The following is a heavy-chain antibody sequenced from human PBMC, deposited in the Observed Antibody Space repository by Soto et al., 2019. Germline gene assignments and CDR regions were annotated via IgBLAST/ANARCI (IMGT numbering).Heavy chain of an antibody. J-gene: IGHJ4*02. CDR2: ISGSDDST. CDR1: GFTFSSYA. Sequence: PGGSLRLSCAASGFTFSSYAMSWVRQAPGKGLEWVSVISGSDDSTYYADSVKGRFTISRDNSKNTLYLQMNSLRAEDTAVYYCAKRSSSPTFDYWGQGTLVTVS. CDR3: AKRSSSPTFDY. D-gene: IGHD6-6*01. V-gene: IGHV3-23*01.